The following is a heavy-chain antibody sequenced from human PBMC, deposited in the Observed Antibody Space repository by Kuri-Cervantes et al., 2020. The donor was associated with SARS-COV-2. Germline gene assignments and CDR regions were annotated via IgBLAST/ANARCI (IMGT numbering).Heavy chain of an antibody. CDR2: ISYDGSNK. J-gene: IGHJ4*02. CDR3: ARVGGVGYDS. CDR1: GFTFSSYA. V-gene: IGHV3-30-3*01. Sequence: GGSLRLSCAASGFTFSSYAMHWVRQAPGKGLEWVAVISYDGSNKYYADSVKGLFTISRDNSKNTLYLQMNSLRAEDTPVYYCARVGGVGYDSWGQGTLVTVSS. D-gene: IGHD3-16*01.